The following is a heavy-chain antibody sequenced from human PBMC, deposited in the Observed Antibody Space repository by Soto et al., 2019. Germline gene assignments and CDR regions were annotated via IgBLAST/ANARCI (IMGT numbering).Heavy chain of an antibody. CDR1: GSTFSRYA. D-gene: IGHD3-3*01. J-gene: IGHJ6*02. Sequence: SGKVSCKASGSTFSRYAISWVRQAPGQRLEWMGGIIPIFGTANYAQKFQGRVTITADESTSTAYMELSSLRSEDTAVYYCARDKVFRFSPLYYYYGMDVWGQGTTVTFSS. V-gene: IGHV1-69*13. CDR3: ARDKVFRFSPLYYYYGMDV. CDR2: IIPIFGTA.